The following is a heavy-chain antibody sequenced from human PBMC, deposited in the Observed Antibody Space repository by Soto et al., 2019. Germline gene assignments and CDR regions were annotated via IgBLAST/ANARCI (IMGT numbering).Heavy chain of an antibody. CDR2: VTGGGHTT. D-gene: IGHD3-10*01. J-gene: IGHJ6*02. CDR1: GFTFSSYA. Sequence: GGSLRLSCAASGFTFSSYAMSWVRQAPGKGLEWVSTVTGGGHTTYNADSVNGRFTISRDNSKNTLYLQMNNLRAEDTAIYYCASSSGDLDVYGMDIWGPGTTVTVSS. CDR3: ASSSGDLDVYGMDI. V-gene: IGHV3-23*01.